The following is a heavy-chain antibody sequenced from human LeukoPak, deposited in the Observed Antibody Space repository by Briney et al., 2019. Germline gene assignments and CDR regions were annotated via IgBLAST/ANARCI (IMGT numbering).Heavy chain of an antibody. Sequence: PSETLSLTCTVSGGTISSYYWNWIRQPPGKGLEWIGYIHYSGSTKYNPSLKSRVTISVDTSKNQFSLKLSSVTAADTAVYYCARGLDYYDSSGYYHHYFDYWGQGTPVTVSS. V-gene: IGHV4-59*01. J-gene: IGHJ4*02. D-gene: IGHD3-22*01. CDR2: IHYSGST. CDR1: GGTISSYY. CDR3: ARGLDYYDSSGYYHHYFDY.